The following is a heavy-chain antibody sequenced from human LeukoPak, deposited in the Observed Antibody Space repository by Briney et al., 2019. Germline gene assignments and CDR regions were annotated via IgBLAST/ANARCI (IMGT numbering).Heavy chain of an antibody. CDR3: AKDSISYYGSGSYLP. J-gene: IGHJ5*02. V-gene: IGHV3-23*01. Sequence: QAGGSLRLSCAASGFTFSSYAMSWVRQAPGKGLEWVSAISGSGGSTYYADSVKGRFTISRDNSKNTLYLQMNSLRAEDTAVYYCAKDSISYYGSGSYLPWGQGTLVTVSS. CDR2: ISGSGGST. CDR1: GFTFSSYA. D-gene: IGHD3-10*01.